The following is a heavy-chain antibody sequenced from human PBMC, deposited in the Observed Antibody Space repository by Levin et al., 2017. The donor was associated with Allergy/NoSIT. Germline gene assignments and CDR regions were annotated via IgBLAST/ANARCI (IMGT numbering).Heavy chain of an antibody. Sequence: PGGSLRLSCAVYGGSFSDYNWNWVRQPPGKGLQWIGEITPTANTNYNPSLKSRVMISVDESRRQLFLSLSPLTAADTAVYYCARGAWHRGSGTYFNYHYYYMDVWGKGTTVTVSS. J-gene: IGHJ6*03. CDR2: ITPTANT. CDR3: ARGAWHRGSGTYFNYHYYYMDV. V-gene: IGHV4-34*01. D-gene: IGHD3-10*01. CDR1: GGSFSDYN.